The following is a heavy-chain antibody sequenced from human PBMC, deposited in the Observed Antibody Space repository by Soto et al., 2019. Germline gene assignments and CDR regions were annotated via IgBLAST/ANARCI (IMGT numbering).Heavy chain of an antibody. Sequence: SETLSLTCAVPGGSISSSNWWSWVRQPPGKGLEWIGEIYHSGSTNYNPSLKSRVTISVDKSKNQFSLKLSSVTAADTAVYYCARLSGYSYGPAYFQHWGQGTLVTVSS. CDR1: GGSISSSNW. D-gene: IGHD5-18*01. CDR3: ARLSGYSYGPAYFQH. J-gene: IGHJ1*01. CDR2: IYHSGST. V-gene: IGHV4-4*02.